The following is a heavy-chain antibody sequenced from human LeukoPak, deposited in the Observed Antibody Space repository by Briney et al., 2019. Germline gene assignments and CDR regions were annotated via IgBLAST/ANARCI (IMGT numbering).Heavy chain of an antibody. CDR2: IYYSGST. CDR1: GGSISSSSYY. J-gene: IGHJ5*02. Sequence: PSETLSLTCTVSGGSISSSSYYWGWIRQPPGKGLEWIGSIYYSGSTYYNPSLKSRVTISVDTSKNQFSLKLSSVTAADTAVYYCARDYYGSGSYYPFDPWGQGTLVTVSS. CDR3: ARDYYGSGSYYPFDP. V-gene: IGHV4-39*07. D-gene: IGHD3-10*01.